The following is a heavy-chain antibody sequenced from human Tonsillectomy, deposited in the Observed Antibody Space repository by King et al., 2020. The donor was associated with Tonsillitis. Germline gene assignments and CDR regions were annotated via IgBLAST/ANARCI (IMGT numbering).Heavy chain of an antibody. CDR3: ARQGAWILPI. V-gene: IGHV4-59*08. D-gene: IGHD5-18*01. Sequence: LQLQDSGPGLVKPSETLSLTCTVSGGSISSYYWSWIRQPPGKGLEWIGYIYYSGSTNYNPSLKSRVTISVDTSKNQFSLKLSSVTAADTAVYYCARQGAWILPIWGQGTLVTVSS. CDR1: GGSISSYY. CDR2: IYYSGST. J-gene: IGHJ4*02.